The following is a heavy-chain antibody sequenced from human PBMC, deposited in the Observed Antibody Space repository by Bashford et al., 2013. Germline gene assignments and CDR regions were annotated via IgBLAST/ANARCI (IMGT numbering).Heavy chain of an antibody. CDR1: GGSVSSGSYY. CDR2: VHHSGVT. CDR3: ARVGIYCTTTCSTHWFDP. D-gene: IGHD2-8*01. V-gene: IGHV4-61*01. Sequence: SETLSLTCTVSGGSVSSGSYYWSWIRQLPGKGLEWIGFVHHSGVTNYNPSLKSRVTISVDTSKNQLSLKLSSVTAADTAIYYCARVGIYCTTTCSTHWFDPGAREPWSPSPQ. J-gene: IGHJ5*02.